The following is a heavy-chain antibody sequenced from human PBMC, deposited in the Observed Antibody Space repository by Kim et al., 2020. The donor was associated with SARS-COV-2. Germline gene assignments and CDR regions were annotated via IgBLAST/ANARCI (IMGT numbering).Heavy chain of an antibody. Sequence: GGSLRLSCAASGFTFGDYAMHWVRQAPGKGLEWVSGISWNSGSIGYADSVKGRFTISRDNAKNSLYLQMNSLRAEDTALYYCAKDSLWFGYCSGGSCYGYMDVWGKGTTVTVSS. CDR2: ISWNSGSI. CDR1: GFTFGDYA. J-gene: IGHJ6*03. D-gene: IGHD2-15*01. V-gene: IGHV3-9*01. CDR3: AKDSLWFGYCSGGSCYGYMDV.